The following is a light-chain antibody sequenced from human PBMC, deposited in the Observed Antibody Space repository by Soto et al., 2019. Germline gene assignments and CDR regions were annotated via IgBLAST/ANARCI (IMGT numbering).Light chain of an antibody. J-gene: IGKJ1*01. CDR1: QSVSTY. CDR3: QQRTNWPPAWP. Sequence: EIVLTQSPAILSLSPGERATLSCRASQSVSTYLAWYQQRPGQAPRLLVYDASNRATDIPARFSGSGSGTDFPLTISSLEPEDFAGYYCQQRTNWPPAWPFGPGTKVEIK. CDR2: DAS. V-gene: IGKV3-11*01.